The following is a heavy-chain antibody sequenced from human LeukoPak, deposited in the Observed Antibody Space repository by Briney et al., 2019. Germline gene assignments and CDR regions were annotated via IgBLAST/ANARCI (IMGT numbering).Heavy chain of an antibody. CDR2: INHSGST. V-gene: IGHV4-34*01. Sequence: SETLSLTCAVYGGSSSGYYWSWNRQPPGKGLEWIGEINHSGSTNYNPSLKSRVTISVDTSKNQFSLKLSSVTAADTAVYYCARRRYSSGWYRCWFDPWGQGTLVTVSS. D-gene: IGHD6-19*01. J-gene: IGHJ5*02. CDR1: GGSSSGYY. CDR3: ARRRYSSGWYRCWFDP.